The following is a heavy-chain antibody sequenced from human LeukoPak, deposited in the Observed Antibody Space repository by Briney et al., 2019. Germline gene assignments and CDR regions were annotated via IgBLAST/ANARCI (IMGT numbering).Heavy chain of an antibody. CDR1: GFTLSDNY. Sequence: GGSLRLSCAASGFTLSDNYISWVRQAPGKGLKWASVTYVSGNTYYADSVKGRFSISRDTSKNTLYLQMTSLRVEDSAGYYCAREVGSWGQGTLVTVSS. J-gene: IGHJ5*02. CDR2: TYVSGNT. CDR3: AREVGS. D-gene: IGHD1-26*01. V-gene: IGHV3-66*01.